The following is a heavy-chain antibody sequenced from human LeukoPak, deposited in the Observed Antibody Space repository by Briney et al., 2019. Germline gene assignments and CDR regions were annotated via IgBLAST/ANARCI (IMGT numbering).Heavy chain of an antibody. Sequence: PGRSLRLSCAASGFTFSSYGMHWVRQAPGKRLEWVAVISYDGSNKYYADSVKGRFTISRDNSKNALYLQMNSLRAEDTAVYYCAKAPYDILTGYSPSWGQGTLVTVSS. CDR2: ISYDGSNK. CDR3: AKAPYDILTGYSPS. J-gene: IGHJ5*02. V-gene: IGHV3-30*18. D-gene: IGHD3-9*01. CDR1: GFTFSSYG.